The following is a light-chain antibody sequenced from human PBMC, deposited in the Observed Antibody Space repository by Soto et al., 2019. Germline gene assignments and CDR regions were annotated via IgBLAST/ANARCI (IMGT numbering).Light chain of an antibody. CDR2: EVT. CDR3: SSLTNITSRI. V-gene: IGLV2-14*01. CDR1: SSDVGAYNF. Sequence: QSALTQPASVSGSPGQSITISCTGTSSDVGAYNFVSWYQQHPGKAPKLMIYEVTDRPSGVSDRFSGSKSGNTASLTISGLQAEDEADYYCSSLTNITSRIFGGGTQLTVL. J-gene: IGLJ2*01.